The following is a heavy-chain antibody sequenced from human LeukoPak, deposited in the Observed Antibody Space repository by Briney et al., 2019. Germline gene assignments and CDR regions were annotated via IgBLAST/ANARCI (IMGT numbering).Heavy chain of an antibody. CDR2: IYYTGIT. CDR1: GGSISSGTHY. Sequence: SETLSLTCTVSGGSISSGTHYYNWIRQHPGKGLEWIGYIYYTGITSYNPSLKSRVTMSVDTSMNQVTLKVTSLTAADTAVYYCAASSGVTLGRFWGQGALVTVSS. J-gene: IGHJ4*02. CDR3: AASSGVTLGRF. D-gene: IGHD3-16*01. V-gene: IGHV4-31*03.